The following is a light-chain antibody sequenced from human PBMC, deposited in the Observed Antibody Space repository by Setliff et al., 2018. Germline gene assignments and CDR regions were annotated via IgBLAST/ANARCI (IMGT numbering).Light chain of an antibody. CDR1: SSNIGSKT. CDR3: STWDDSRNSVV. V-gene: IGLV1-44*01. CDR2: QNS. Sequence: QSVLTQPPSASGTPGQRVTISCSGSSSNIGSKTVNWYQQLPGTAPKLLMFQNSQRPSGVPDRFSGSKSGTSAPLAISGLQSEDEADYYCSTWDDSRNSVVFGGGTK. J-gene: IGLJ2*01.